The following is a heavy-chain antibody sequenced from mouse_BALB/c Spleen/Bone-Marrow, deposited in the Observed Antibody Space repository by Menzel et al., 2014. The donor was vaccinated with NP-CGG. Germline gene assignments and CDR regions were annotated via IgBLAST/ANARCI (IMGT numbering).Heavy chain of an antibody. CDR2: IHPSSGNT. V-gene: IGHV1S130*01. CDR3: ARHHRYAYYFGY. Sequence: QVQLQQSGSVLVRPGASVKLSCKASGYTFTNSWIHWAKQRPGQGLEWIGEIHPSSGNTNFNEKFKVKATLTVDTSSSTAYVDLGSLTAEDSAVYYCARHHRYAYYFGYWGQGTTLTVSS. J-gene: IGHJ2*01. D-gene: IGHD2-14*01. CDR1: GYTFTNSW.